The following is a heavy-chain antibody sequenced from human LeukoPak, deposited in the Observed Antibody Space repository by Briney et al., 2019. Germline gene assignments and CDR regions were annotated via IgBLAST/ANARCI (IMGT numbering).Heavy chain of an antibody. J-gene: IGHJ4*02. CDR1: GYTFTTYA. Sequence: ASVKVSCKASGYTFTTYAIHWVRQAPGQRLEWMGWIHADIGNTKYSQNFQGRVTITGDTSANTAYMELSNLRSEDTAVYFCARVGGGYGYYWGQGTLVTVSS. D-gene: IGHD5-18*01. V-gene: IGHV1-3*01. CDR3: ARVGGGYGYY. CDR2: IHADIGNT.